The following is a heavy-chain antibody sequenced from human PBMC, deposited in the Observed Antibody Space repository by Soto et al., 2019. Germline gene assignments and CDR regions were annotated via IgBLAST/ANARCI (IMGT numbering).Heavy chain of an antibody. D-gene: IGHD2-2*01. CDR2: IYPGDSDT. J-gene: IGHJ5*02. V-gene: IGHV5-51*01. Sequence: GESLKISCTGVGYSFTSYWIGWVRQMPGKCLEWMGIIYPGDSDTRYSPSFQGQVTISADKSISTVYLQWSSLKASDTAMYYCARGYCTTTICDPWFDPWGQGTLVTVSS. CDR1: GYSFTSYW. CDR3: ARGYCTTTICDPWFDP.